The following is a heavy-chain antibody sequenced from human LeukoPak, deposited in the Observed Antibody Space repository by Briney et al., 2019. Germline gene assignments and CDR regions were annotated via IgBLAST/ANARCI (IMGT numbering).Heavy chain of an antibody. V-gene: IGHV1-69*05. Sequence: SVKVSCKASGGTFSSYAISWVRQAPGQGLEGMGKIIPIFGTENYAQKFEGRVTITTDESTSTAYMELSSLRSEDTAVYSCARENGDIVVVVAASSWFDHWGQGTLVTVSS. CDR3: ARENGDIVVVVAASSWFDH. D-gene: IGHD2-15*01. J-gene: IGHJ5*02. CDR1: GGTFSSYA. CDR2: IIPIFGTE.